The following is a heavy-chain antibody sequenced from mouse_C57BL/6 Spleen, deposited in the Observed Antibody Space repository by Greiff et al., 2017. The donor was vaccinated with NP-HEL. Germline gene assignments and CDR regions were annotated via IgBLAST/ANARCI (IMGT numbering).Heavy chain of an antibody. CDR1: GFSLTSYG. D-gene: IGHD1-1*01. J-gene: IGHJ4*01. Sequence: QVQLQQSGPGLVQPSQSLSITCTVSGFSLTSYGVHWVRQSPGKGLEWLGVIWRGGSTDYNEAFMSRLSITKDNSKSQVFFKMNSLQADDTAIYYCAKNPSITTVVASYAMDYWGQGTSVTVSS. CDR2: IWRGGST. CDR3: AKNPSITTVVASYAMDY. V-gene: IGHV2-5*01.